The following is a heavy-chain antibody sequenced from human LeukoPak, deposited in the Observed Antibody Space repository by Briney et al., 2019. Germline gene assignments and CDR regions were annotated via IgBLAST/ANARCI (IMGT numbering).Heavy chain of an antibody. D-gene: IGHD4-17*01. V-gene: IGHV3-53*01. CDR3: ARSLYGDYANWFDP. Sequence: PGGSLRLSCAASGFSVSSNYMSWVRQAPGKGLEWVSVIYSGGSTYYADSVKGRFTISRDNSKNTLYLQMNSLRAEDTAVYYCARSLYGDYANWFDPWGQGTLVTVSS. CDR1: GFSVSSNY. J-gene: IGHJ5*02. CDR2: IYSGGST.